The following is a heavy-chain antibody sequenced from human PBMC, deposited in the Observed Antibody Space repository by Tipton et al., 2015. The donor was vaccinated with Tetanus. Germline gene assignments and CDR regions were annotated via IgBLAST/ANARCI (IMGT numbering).Heavy chain of an antibody. J-gene: IGHJ5*02. V-gene: IGHV4-39*02. CDR3: ARGTWLYTSTYHRHWLDP. Sequence: TLSLTCTVSGGSISDKKYYWGWIRQPPGKGLEWIASIYFEGSSYYSPSLESRVTIAVDTSQNVFSLRLTAVTAADTAVYYCARGTWLYTSTYHRHWLDPWGQGTLVIVSS. CDR1: GGSISDKKYY. D-gene: IGHD6-13*01. CDR2: IYFEGSS.